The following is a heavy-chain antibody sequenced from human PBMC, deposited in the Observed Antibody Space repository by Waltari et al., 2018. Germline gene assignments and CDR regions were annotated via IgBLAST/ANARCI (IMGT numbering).Heavy chain of an antibody. D-gene: IGHD5-18*01. CDR1: GFTFRAAW. Sequence: EVQLVESGGGLVEPGGSLRPSCAAFGFTFRAAWRTWVRQAPGKGLEWVGRIKSKIHGETIDYTPTVLGRFVISRDDSRNTTYLQMYSLKVEDTALYYCLTVSGHKYGGGHWSQGTLVTVSS. V-gene: IGHV3-15*01. CDR3: LTVSGHKYGGGH. CDR2: IKSKIHGETI. J-gene: IGHJ4*02.